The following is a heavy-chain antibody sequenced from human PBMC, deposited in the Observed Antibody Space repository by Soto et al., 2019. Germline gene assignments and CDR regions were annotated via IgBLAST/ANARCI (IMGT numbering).Heavy chain of an antibody. D-gene: IGHD3-3*02. Sequence: SETLSLTCTVSGGSISSGDYYWSWIRQPPGKGLEWIGYIYYSGSTYYNPSLKSRVTISVDTSKNQFSLKLSSVTAADTAVYYCASPKIAFYNWFDPWGQGTLVTVSS. J-gene: IGHJ5*02. CDR3: ASPKIAFYNWFDP. CDR1: GGSISSGDYY. CDR2: IYYSGST. V-gene: IGHV4-30-4*01.